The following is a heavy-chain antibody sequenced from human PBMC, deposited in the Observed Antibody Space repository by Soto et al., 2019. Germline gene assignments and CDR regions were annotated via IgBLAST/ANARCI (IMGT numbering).Heavy chain of an antibody. D-gene: IGHD2-2*01. CDR1: GFTFSSYA. CDR3: ASGGYCSSTSCVPHWFDP. J-gene: IGHJ5*02. CDR2: ISGSGGST. V-gene: IGHV3-23*01. Sequence: PGGSLRLSCSASGFTFSSYAMSGVRQAPGKGLEWVSAISGSGGSTYYADSVKGRFTISRDNSKNTLYLQMNSLRAEDTAVYYCASGGYCSSTSCVPHWFDPWGQGTLVTVSS.